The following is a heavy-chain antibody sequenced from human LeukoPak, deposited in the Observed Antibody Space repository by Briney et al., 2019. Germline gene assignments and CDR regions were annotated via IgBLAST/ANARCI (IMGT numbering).Heavy chain of an antibody. CDR3: ARDLGDSSGWYKGNWFDP. D-gene: IGHD6-19*01. CDR2: ISSSSSHI. J-gene: IGHJ5*02. CDR1: GFTFSSYS. V-gene: IGHV3-21*01. Sequence: GGSLRLSCAASGFTFSSYSMNWVRQAPGKGLEWVSSISSSSSHIYYADSVKGRSTISRDNAKNSLYLQMNSLRAEDTAVYYCARDLGDSSGWYKGNWFDPWGQGTLVTVSS.